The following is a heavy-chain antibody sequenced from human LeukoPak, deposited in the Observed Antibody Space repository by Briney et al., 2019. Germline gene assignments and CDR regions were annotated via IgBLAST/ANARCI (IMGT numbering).Heavy chain of an antibody. J-gene: IGHJ1*01. CDR2: IYPGDSDT. D-gene: IGHD2-21*01. V-gene: IGHV5-51*01. CDR1: GYSFTSYW. Sequence: GESLKISCKGSGYSFTSYWIGWVRQMPGKGLEWMGTIYPGDSDTRYSPSFQGQVTISADKSISTAYLQWSSLKASDTAMYYCATSAYCGGDCYSEYFQHWGQGTLVTVSS. CDR3: ATSAYCGGDCYSEYFQH.